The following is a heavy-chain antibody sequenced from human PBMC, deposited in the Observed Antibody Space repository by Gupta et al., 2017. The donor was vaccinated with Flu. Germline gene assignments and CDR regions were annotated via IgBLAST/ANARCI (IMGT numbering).Heavy chain of an antibody. J-gene: IGHJ4*02. D-gene: IGHD4-17*01. CDR2: ISGDGRTT. CDR3: ARAGELYGDYCLF. Sequence: EVQLVESGGGIVQPGGSLRLSCAASGFTFSSYWMHWVRQAPGKGLEWVSRISGDGRTTDYADAVKGRFTTSRDNAKNTLYLQTDSLRVEDTAVYYCARAGELYGDYCLFWGQGTLVTVSS. V-gene: IGHV3-74*01. CDR1: GFTFSSYW.